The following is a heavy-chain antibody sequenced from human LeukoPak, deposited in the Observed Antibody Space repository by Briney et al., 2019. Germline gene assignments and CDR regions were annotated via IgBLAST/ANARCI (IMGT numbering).Heavy chain of an antibody. CDR1: GFSSSDYY. J-gene: IGHJ3*02. V-gene: IGHV3-11*04. D-gene: IGHD3-22*01. CDR3: ARAFPYYYDVSDYYVPYDDFDI. CDR2: ISSSGSTI. Sequence: SGGSLRLSCAASGFSSSDYYMSWIRQAPGKGLEWVSYISSSGSTIYYADSVKGRFTISRDNAKNSLYLQMNRLRAEDTAVYYCARAFPYYYDVSDYYVPYDDFDIWGQGTMVTVSS.